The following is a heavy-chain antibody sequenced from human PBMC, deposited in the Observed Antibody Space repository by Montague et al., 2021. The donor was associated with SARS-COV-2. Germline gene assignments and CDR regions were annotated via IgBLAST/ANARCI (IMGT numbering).Heavy chain of an antibody. V-gene: IGHV2-70*11. CDR2: IDWNDDK. D-gene: IGHD3-10*01. Sequence: PALVKPTQTLTLTCTFSGFSLNTSGMCVSWIRQPPGKALEWLARIDWNDDKYYSTSLKTRLTISKDTSKYQVVLTMTNMDPVDTATYYCARTAGTDYTGYYYYAMDVWGQGTTVTVSS. CDR1: GFSLNTSGMC. CDR3: ARTAGTDYTGYYYYAMDV. J-gene: IGHJ6*02.